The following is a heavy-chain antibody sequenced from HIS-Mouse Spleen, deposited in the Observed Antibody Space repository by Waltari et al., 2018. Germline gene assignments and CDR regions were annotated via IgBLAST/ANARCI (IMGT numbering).Heavy chain of an antibody. CDR1: GFTFSSYA. Sequence: QVQLVESGGGVVQPGRALRLSCAAAGFTFSSYAMHWARQAPGKGLEWVAVISYDGSNKYYADSVKGRFTISRDNSKNTLYLQMNSLRAEDTAVYYCARRYSGYDLGYWGQGTLVTVSS. D-gene: IGHD5-12*01. V-gene: IGHV3-30*04. CDR3: ARRYSGYDLGY. CDR2: ISYDGSNK. J-gene: IGHJ4*02.